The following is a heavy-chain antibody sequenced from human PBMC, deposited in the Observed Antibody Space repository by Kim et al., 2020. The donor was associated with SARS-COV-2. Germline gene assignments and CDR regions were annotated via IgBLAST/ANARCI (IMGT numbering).Heavy chain of an antibody. J-gene: IGHJ4*02. Sequence: GGSLRLSCAASGFTFSSYSMNWVRQAPGKGLEWVSYISSSSTIYYADSVKGRFTISRDNAKNSLYLQMNSLRAEDTAVYYCARDRGAWIVVDYWGQGTLVTVSS. D-gene: IGHD3-22*01. V-gene: IGHV3-48*04. CDR1: GFTFSSYS. CDR3: ARDRGAWIVVDY. CDR2: ISSSSTI.